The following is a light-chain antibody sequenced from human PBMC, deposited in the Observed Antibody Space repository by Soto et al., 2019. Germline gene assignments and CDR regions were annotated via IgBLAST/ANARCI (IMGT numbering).Light chain of an antibody. CDR3: QVWDGSSEQQV. Sequence: SYELSQPPSVSVAPXXXXTITCGGNNIGSESVHWYQQKPGQAPVLVMDYDSDRPSGIPERFSGSNSGNTATLTIIRVEAGDEADYYCQVWDGSSEQQVFGGGTKLTVL. CDR1: NIGSES. J-gene: IGLJ3*02. CDR2: YDS. V-gene: IGLV3-21*04.